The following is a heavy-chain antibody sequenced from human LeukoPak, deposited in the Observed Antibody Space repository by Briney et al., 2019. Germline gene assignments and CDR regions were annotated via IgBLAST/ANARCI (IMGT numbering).Heavy chain of an antibody. CDR1: GGSFSGYY. V-gene: IGHV4-34*01. CDR3: ARVGKWLVSYYYYYMDV. J-gene: IGHJ6*03. CDR2: INHSGST. D-gene: IGHD6-19*01. Sequence: PSETLSLTCAVYGGSFSGYYWSWIRQPPGKGLEWIGEINHSGSTNYNPSLKSRVTISVDTSKNQFSLKLSSVTAADTAVYYCARVGKWLVSYYYYYMDVWGKGTTVTVSS.